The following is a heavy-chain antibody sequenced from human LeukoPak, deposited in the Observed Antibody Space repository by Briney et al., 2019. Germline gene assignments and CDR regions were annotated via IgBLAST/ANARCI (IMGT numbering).Heavy chain of an antibody. J-gene: IGHJ3*02. D-gene: IGHD6-13*01. Sequence: GGSLRLSCAASGFTFSSYSMNWVRQAPGKGLEWVSSISSSSSYIYYADSVKGRFTISRDNAKNSLYLQMNSLRAEDTAVYYCARDQEQLVRDAFDIWGQGTMVTVSS. V-gene: IGHV3-21*01. CDR3: ARDQEQLVRDAFDI. CDR1: GFTFSSYS. CDR2: ISSSSSYI.